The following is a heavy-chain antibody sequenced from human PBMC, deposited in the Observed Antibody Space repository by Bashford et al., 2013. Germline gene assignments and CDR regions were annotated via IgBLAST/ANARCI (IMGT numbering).Heavy chain of an antibody. Sequence: GGSLRLSCAASGFTFSGSAMHWVRQTSGKGLEWVGRIRSKANNYATTYAASVNGRFTISRDDSKNTTYLQMNSLAAEDTGLYFCARDRVMGSGSLDLWGQGTLVTVSS. D-gene: IGHD3-10*01. CDR1: GFTFSGSA. J-gene: IGHJ5*02. CDR2: IRSKANNYAT. CDR3: ARDRVMGSGSLDL. V-gene: IGHV3-73*01.